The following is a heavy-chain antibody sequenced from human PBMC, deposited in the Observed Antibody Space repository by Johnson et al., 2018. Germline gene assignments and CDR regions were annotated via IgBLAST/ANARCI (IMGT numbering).Heavy chain of an antibody. Sequence: VQLVESGGGLVKSGGSLRLSCEASGFTFSTSVMNWVRQAPGTGLECVSSITSSGSHTYYADSLKGRFTISRDNAKNSLFLQLNSLRGDDTAVYYCVRGGYNGNYWGVRDAFYILGQGTMVTVSS. J-gene: IGHJ3*02. CDR3: VRGGYNGNYWGVRDAFYI. D-gene: IGHD1-26*01. CDR2: ITSSGSHT. CDR1: GFTFSTSV. V-gene: IGHV3-21*01.